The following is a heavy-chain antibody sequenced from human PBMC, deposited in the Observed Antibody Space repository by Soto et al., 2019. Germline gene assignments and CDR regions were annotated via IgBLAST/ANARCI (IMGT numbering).Heavy chain of an antibody. V-gene: IGHV1-18*04. J-gene: IGHJ6*02. CDR2: ISAYNGNT. CDR3: ARDYPGSSWSMYYYYGMDV. CDR1: GYTFTSYG. D-gene: IGHD6-13*01. Sequence: ASVKVSCKASGYTFTSYGISWVRQAPGRGLEWMGWISAYNGNTNYAQKLQGRVTMTTDTSTSTAYMELRSLRSDDTAVYYCARDYPGSSWSMYYYYGMDVWGQGTTVTVSS.